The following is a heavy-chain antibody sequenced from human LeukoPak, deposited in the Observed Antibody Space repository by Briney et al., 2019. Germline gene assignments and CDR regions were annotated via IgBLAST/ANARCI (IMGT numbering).Heavy chain of an antibody. V-gene: IGHV4-39*07. Sequence: SETLSLTCTVSGGSISSYYWGWIRQPPGKGLEWIGSIYYSGSTYYNPSLKSRVTISVDTSKNQFSLKLSSVTAADTAVYYCARGYYDILTGYYPPFDYWGQGTLVTVSS. CDR2: IYYSGST. J-gene: IGHJ4*02. CDR3: ARGYYDILTGYYPPFDY. D-gene: IGHD3-9*01. CDR1: GGSISSYY.